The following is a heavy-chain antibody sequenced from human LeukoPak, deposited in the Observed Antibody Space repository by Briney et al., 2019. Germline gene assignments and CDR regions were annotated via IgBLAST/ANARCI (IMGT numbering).Heavy chain of an antibody. J-gene: IGHJ3*02. CDR3: ARWYCSSSCYAVGAFDI. CDR2: IHYSGST. CDR1: GVSISSYY. Sequence: SETLSLTCTVSGVSISSYYWSWVRQPPGKGLEWMGSIHYSGSTYYNPSHKSRVTISVDTSKHQFSLKLSSVTAADTAVYYCARWYCSSSCYAVGAFDIWGQGTVVTVSS. V-gene: IGHV4-59*04. D-gene: IGHD2-2*01.